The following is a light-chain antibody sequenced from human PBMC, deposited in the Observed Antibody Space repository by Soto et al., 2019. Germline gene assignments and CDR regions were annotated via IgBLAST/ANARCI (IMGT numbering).Light chain of an antibody. CDR1: QSISSW. CDR2: KSS. CDR3: QQYNDNWT. V-gene: IGKV1-5*03. J-gene: IGKJ1*01. Sequence: DIQMTQSPSTLSASVGDRVTITCRASQSISSWLAWYQQKPGKAPKLLIYKSSTLQSGVPSRFSGSVSGTEFTLAISSLQPDDYATYYCQQYNDNWTFGQGTKVEIK.